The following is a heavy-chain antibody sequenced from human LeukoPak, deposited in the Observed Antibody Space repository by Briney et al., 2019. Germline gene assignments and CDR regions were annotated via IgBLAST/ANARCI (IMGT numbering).Heavy chain of an antibody. Sequence: GGALRLSCAASGFTLSSHVMHWVRQAPGKGLEWVALIWFDGSNKYYADSVKGRFTISRDNSKNTLYLQMNSLRAEDTAVYYCAREEAVGATNEYFQYWGQGTLVTVSS. D-gene: IGHD1-26*01. V-gene: IGHV3-33*01. CDR3: AREEAVGATNEYFQY. CDR2: IWFDGSNK. CDR1: GFTLSSHV. J-gene: IGHJ1*01.